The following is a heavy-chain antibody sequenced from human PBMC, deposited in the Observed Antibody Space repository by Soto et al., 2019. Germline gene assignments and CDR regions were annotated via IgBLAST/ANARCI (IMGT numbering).Heavy chain of an antibody. Sequence: EVQVLESGGDLVQPGGSLRLSCAASGFTIRNYAMSWVRQAPGKALEWVSGISGSSDRTYYADSVKGRFTISKDTPSNTLYLQMNSLRVEDTAVYHCEGSWTWGQGTMVTVSS. V-gene: IGHV3-23*01. D-gene: IGHD5-12*01. CDR1: GFTIRNYA. J-gene: IGHJ3*01. CDR3: EGSWT. CDR2: ISGSSDRT.